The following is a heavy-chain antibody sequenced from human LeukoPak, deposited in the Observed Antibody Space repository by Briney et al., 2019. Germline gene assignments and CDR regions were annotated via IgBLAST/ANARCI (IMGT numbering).Heavy chain of an antibody. J-gene: IGHJ5*02. Sequence: AGGSLRLSCAASGFTFSSYWMSWVRQAPGKGLEWVANIKQDGSEKYYVDSVKGRFTTSRDNAKNSLYLQMNSLRAEDTAVYYCARGGVPAAILFDWFDPWGQGTLVTVSS. V-gene: IGHV3-7*04. D-gene: IGHD2-2*02. CDR2: IKQDGSEK. CDR3: ARGGVPAAILFDWFDP. CDR1: GFTFSSYW.